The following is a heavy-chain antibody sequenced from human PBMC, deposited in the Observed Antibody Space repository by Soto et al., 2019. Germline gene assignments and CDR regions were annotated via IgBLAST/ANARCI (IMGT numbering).Heavy chain of an antibody. V-gene: IGHV3-15*01. CDR2: IKSKTDGGTT. J-gene: IGHJ4*02. D-gene: IGHD3-10*01. CDR1: GFTFSNAW. Sequence: GGSLRLSCAASGFTFSNAWMSWVRQAPGKGLEWVGRIKSKTDGGTTDYAAPVKGRFTISRDDSKNTLYLQMNSLKTEDTAVYYCTTDLYYYGSGTPAHWGQGTLVTVSS. CDR3: TTDLYYYGSGTPAH.